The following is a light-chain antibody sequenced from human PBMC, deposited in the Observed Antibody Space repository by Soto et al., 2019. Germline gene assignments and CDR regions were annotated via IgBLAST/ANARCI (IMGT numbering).Light chain of an antibody. CDR2: DAS. CDR1: QSVSSY. V-gene: IGKV3-11*01. J-gene: IGKJ4*01. Sequence: EVLWTQTPDTLSLSPGERATVSCRASQSVSSYLAWYQQQPAQAPRLLLYDASNRATGIPARFSGSGSGTDFTLPISSLVPEDFAVYYCRQRWNWPPLTFGEGTKL. CDR3: RQRWNWPPLT.